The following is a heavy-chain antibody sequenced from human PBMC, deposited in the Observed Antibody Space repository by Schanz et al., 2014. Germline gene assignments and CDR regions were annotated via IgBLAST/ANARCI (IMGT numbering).Heavy chain of an antibody. Sequence: VQLVESGGGLVQPGGSLRLSCAASGITFSSHSFNWVRQAPGKGLEWVALVSSDGNNDYYTDSVKGRFTISRDNAKNSLYLEMNSLRAEDTALYYCARDRRNADLDYWGQGTLVTVSS. CDR1: GITFSSHS. CDR3: ARDRRNADLDY. J-gene: IGHJ4*02. CDR2: VSSDGNND. D-gene: IGHD1-1*01. V-gene: IGHV3-30*03.